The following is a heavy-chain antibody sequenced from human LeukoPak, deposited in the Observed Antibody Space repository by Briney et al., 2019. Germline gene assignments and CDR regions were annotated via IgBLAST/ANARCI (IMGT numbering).Heavy chain of an antibody. CDR2: IYYSGST. J-gene: IGHJ4*02. V-gene: IGHV4-59*01. Sequence: KSSETLSLTCTVSGGSISSYYWSWIRQPPGKGLEWIGYIYYSGSTNYNPSLKSRVTISVDTSKNQFSLKLSSVTAADTAVYYCASGHSYGSIDYWGQGTLVTVSS. D-gene: IGHD5-18*01. CDR1: GGSISSYY. CDR3: ASGHSYGSIDY.